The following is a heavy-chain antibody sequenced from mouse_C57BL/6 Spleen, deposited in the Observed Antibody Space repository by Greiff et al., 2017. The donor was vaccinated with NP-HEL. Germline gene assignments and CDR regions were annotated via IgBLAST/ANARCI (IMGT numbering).Heavy chain of an antibody. J-gene: IGHJ2*01. Sequence: VQLQQSGAELVRPGASVTLSCKASGYTFTDYEMHWVKQTPVHGLEWIGAIDPETGGTAYNQKFKGKAILTADKSSSTAYMELRSLTSEDSAVYYCTRLLPFYYFDYWGQGTTLPVSS. D-gene: IGHD1-1*01. CDR2: IDPETGGT. V-gene: IGHV1-15*01. CDR3: TRLLPFYYFDY. CDR1: GYTFTDYE.